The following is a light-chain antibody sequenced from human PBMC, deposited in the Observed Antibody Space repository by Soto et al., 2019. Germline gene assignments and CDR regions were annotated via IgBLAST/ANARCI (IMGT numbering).Light chain of an antibody. V-gene: IGLV2-8*01. CDR1: SSDVGGYNY. CDR2: EVT. J-gene: IGLJ1*01. CDR3: SAYAGTDYV. Sequence: QSVLTQPPSASGSPGQSVTISCTGTSSDVGGYNYVSWYQQHPGKVPKLMIYEVTKRPSGVPDRFSGSKSGNTASLTVSGLQNEAEDDYYCSAYAGTDYVFGTGTKLTVL.